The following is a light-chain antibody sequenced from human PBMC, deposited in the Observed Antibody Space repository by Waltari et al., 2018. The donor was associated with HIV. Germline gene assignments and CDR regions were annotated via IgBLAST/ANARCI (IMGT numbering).Light chain of an antibody. V-gene: IGLV3-19*01. CDR2: GED. J-gene: IGLJ2*01. CDR1: SLTNNH. Sequence: SSDLTQDPAVSVALGQTVRITCQGDSLTNNHPSWYQQKPGQAPFLVLYGEDDRPSGIPDRFSGSTSGNSASLTITGAQAEDAADYFCSSRDISGDHLRFGGGTKLTVL. CDR3: SSRDISGDHLR.